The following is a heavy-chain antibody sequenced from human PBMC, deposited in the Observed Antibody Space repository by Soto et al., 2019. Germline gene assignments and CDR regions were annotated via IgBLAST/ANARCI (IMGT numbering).Heavy chain of an antibody. CDR1: GYTFTDYY. CDR2: INPHSGGT. CDR3: ARAHYYDSWNNYFDY. D-gene: IGHD3-22*01. J-gene: IGHJ4*02. V-gene: IGHV1-2*02. Sequence: ASVKVSCKASGYTFTDYYLNWVRQAPVQGLEWMGWINPHSGGTNYAQKFQGRVTMTRDTSINTAYMDLSSLRSDDTAVYFCARAHYYDSWNNYFDYWGQGALVTVSS.